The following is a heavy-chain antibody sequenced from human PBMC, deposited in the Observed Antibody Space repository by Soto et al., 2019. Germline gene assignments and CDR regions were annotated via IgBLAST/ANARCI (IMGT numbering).Heavy chain of an antibody. V-gene: IGHV3-11*01. CDR1: GFTFSDYY. CDR2: ISSSGSTI. CDR3: ASPVQLARDDAFDI. J-gene: IGHJ3*02. Sequence: QVQLVESGGGLVKPGGSLRLSCAASGFTFSDYYMSWIRQAPGKGLEWVSYISSSGSTIYYADSVKGRFTISRDNXMNSLYLQMNSLRAEDTAVYYCASPVQLARDDAFDIWGQGTMVTVSS. D-gene: IGHD1-1*01.